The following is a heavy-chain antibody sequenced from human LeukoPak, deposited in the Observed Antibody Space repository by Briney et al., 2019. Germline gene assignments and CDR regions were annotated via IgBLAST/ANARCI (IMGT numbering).Heavy chain of an antibody. D-gene: IGHD5-18*01. CDR3: TRDHSYGSDY. CDR1: GFTFSNAW. V-gene: IGHV3-74*01. J-gene: IGHJ4*02. CDR2: ITTDGTST. Sequence: GGSLRLSCAASGFTFSNAWMSWVRQAPGKGLVWVSRITTDGTSTTYADSVKGRFTISRDNAKNTLYLQMNSLRAEDTAVYYCTRDHSYGSDYWGQGTLVTVAS.